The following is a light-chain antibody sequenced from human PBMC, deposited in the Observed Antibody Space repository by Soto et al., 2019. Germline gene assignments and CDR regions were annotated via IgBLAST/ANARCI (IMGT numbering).Light chain of an antibody. J-gene: IGLJ2*01. V-gene: IGLV2-14*01. CDR3: SSHANSSTTVV. Sequence: QAVVTQPASVSGSPGQSITISCTGSSSDVGGSNYVSWYQQHPDKAPKLMIYEVSNRPSGVSNRFSGSKSGNTASLTISGLQAEDEADYYCSSHANSSTTVVFGGGTKLTVL. CDR2: EVS. CDR1: SSDVGGSNY.